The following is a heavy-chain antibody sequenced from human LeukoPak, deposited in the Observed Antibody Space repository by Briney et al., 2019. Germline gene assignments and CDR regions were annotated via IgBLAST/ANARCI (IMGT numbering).Heavy chain of an antibody. V-gene: IGHV4-34*09. CDR2: IYYSGST. CDR1: GGSFSGYY. CDR3: ARSIPPTYYYDSRYYYGMDV. Sequence: PSETLSLTCAVYGGSFSGYYWSWIRQPPGKGLEWIGYIYYSGSTYYNPSLKSRVTISVDTSKNQFSLKLSSVTAADTAVYYCARSIPPTYYYDSRYYYGMDVWGQGTRSPSP. D-gene: IGHD3-22*01. J-gene: IGHJ6*02.